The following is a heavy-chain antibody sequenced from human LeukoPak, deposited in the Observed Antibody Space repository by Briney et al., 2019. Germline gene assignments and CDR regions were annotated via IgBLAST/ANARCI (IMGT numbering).Heavy chain of an antibody. D-gene: IGHD2-15*01. V-gene: IGHV3-23*01. CDR1: GFTFSSYA. CDR2: ISGSGGST. J-gene: IGHJ3*02. CDR3: AKSHSRVVRAGDAFDI. Sequence: GGSLRLSCAAFGFTFSSYAMSWVRQAPGKGLEWVSAISGSGGSTYYADSVKGRFTISRDNSKNTLYLQMNSLRAEDTAVYYCAKSHSRVVRAGDAFDIWGQGTMVTVSS.